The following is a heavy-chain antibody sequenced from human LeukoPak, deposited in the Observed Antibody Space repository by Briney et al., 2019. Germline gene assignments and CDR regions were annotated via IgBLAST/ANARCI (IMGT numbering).Heavy chain of an antibody. CDR2: IYPHRLTI. V-gene: IGHV1-46*01. J-gene: IGHJ4*02. CDR3: ARDRAGSRGMDY. CDR1: GYSFTANH. D-gene: IGHD3-10*01. Sequence: ASVKISCKASGYSFTANHIHWVRQAPGQGLEWMGIIYPHRLTITYAQKFQGRVTLTSDTSTSTVYLELNTLKSEDTAVYFCARDRAGSRGMDYWGQGTLVTVSS.